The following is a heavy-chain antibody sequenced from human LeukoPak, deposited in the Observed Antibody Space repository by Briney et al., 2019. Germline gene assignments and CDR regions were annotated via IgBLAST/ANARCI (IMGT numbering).Heavy chain of an antibody. Sequence: GGSLRLSCAASGFTFSSYGMHWVRQAPGKGLEWVAFIRYDGSNKYYADSVKGGFTISRDNSKNTLYLQMNSLRAEDTAVYYCAKGSVPAAIREAEYFQHWGQGTLVTVSS. CDR3: AKGSVPAAIREAEYFQH. CDR1: GFTFSSYG. V-gene: IGHV3-30*02. D-gene: IGHD2-2*02. J-gene: IGHJ1*01. CDR2: IRYDGSNK.